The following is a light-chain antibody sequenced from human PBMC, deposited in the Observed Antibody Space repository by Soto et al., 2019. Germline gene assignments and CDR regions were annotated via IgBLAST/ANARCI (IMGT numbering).Light chain of an antibody. CDR3: HQYNGWPRT. J-gene: IGKJ1*01. CDR2: GAS. CDR1: QSISSS. Sequence: EIVMTQSPATLSVSAGEIVTLSCRASQSISSSLAWYQQKPGQAPSLLFYGASTRASGVPARFSGSGSGTEFTRTISSLQSEDFAVYYCHQYNGWPRTFGQGTKVEI. V-gene: IGKV3-15*01.